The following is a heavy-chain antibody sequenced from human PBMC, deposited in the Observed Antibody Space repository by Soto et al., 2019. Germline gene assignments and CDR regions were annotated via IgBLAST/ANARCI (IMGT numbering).Heavy chain of an antibody. CDR2: IYSGGST. CDR1: GFTVSSNY. Sequence: GGSLRLSCAASGFTVSSNYMSWVRQAPGKGLEWVSVIYSGGSTYYADSVKGRFTISRDNSKNTLYLQMNSPRAEDTAVYYCARGGRGIAAAGDDAFDIWGQGTMVTVSS. J-gene: IGHJ3*02. CDR3: ARGGRGIAAAGDDAFDI. D-gene: IGHD6-13*01. V-gene: IGHV3-53*01.